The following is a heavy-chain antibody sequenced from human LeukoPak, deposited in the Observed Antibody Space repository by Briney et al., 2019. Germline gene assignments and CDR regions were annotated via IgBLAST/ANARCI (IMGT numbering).Heavy chain of an antibody. CDR3: AKDAQRGFDYSNSLDN. D-gene: IGHD4-11*01. CDR2: IWSDGTNR. CDR1: GFTFSHYG. J-gene: IGHJ4*02. Sequence: GRSLRLSCATSGFTFSHYGMHWVRQAPGKGLEWVAVIWSDGTNRYYGDPVKGRFTISRDNFQRTVYLQMNRLRAEDTAVYYCAKDAQRGFDYSNSLDNWGQGTLVTVSS. V-gene: IGHV3-33*06.